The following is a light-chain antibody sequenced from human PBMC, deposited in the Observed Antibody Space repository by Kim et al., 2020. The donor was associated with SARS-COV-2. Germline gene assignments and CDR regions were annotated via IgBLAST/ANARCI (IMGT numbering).Light chain of an antibody. J-gene: IGKJ4*01. CDR1: QDIVNW. CDR2: AAS. V-gene: IGKV1-12*01. CDR3: QQANSFPLS. Sequence: QLTQSPSSVSASVGDRVTMTCRASQDIVNWLAWYQQKPGEAPKLLIYAASRLHPGVPSRFSGSGSGTEFTLTSRTLQPEDFGTYYCQQANSFPLSFGGGTKVDIK.